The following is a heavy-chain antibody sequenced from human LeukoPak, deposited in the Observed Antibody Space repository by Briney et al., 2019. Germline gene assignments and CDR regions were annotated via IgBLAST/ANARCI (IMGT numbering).Heavy chain of an antibody. CDR1: GFTFRNYW. CDR2: MNQDGTKK. J-gene: IGHJ3*02. Sequence: GGSRRLSCAASGFTFRNYWMTWVSQAPGKGLGWGTNMNQDGTKKNYMVSLKGRFTMSRDNAKNSLFLQMNSLRAEDTAVYYCARNALPYAFDIWGQGTMVTVSS. CDR3: ARNALPYAFDI. V-gene: IGHV3-7*05. D-gene: IGHD2-15*01.